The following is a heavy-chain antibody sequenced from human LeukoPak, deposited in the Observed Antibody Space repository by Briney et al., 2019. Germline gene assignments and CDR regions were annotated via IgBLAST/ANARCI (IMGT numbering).Heavy chain of an antibody. Sequence: GASVKVTCKAFGYTFTSNYMHWVRQAPGQGLEWMGIINPSGGSTSYAQKFQGRVTITRNTSISTAYMELSSLRSEDTAVYYCARTRFGQQLAYYYYMDVWGKGTTVTVSS. V-gene: IGHV1-46*01. D-gene: IGHD6-13*01. CDR3: ARTRFGQQLAYYYYMDV. CDR2: INPSGGST. CDR1: GYTFTSNY. J-gene: IGHJ6*03.